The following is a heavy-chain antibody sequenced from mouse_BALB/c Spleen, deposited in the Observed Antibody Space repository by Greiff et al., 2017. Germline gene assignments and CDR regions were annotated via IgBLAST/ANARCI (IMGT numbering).Heavy chain of an antibody. CDR1: GYTFTSYW. V-gene: IGHV1S81*02. J-gene: IGHJ3*01. CDR2: INPSNGRT. CDR3: ANYGNYEFAY. Sequence: QVQLKQPGAELVKPGASVKLSCKASGYTFTSYWMHWVKQRPGQGLEWIGEINPSNGRTNYNEKFKSKATLTVDKSSSTAYMQLSSLTSEDSAVYYCANYGNYEFAYWGQGTLVTVSA. D-gene: IGHD2-1*01.